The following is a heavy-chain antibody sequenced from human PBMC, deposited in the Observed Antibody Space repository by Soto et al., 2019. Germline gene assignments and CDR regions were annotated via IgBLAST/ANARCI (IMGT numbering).Heavy chain of an antibody. CDR2: IYPGDSDT. Sequence: GESLKISCKGSGYSFTSYWIGWVRQMPGKGLEWMGIIYPGDSDTRYSPSFQGQVTISADKSISTAYLQWSSLKASDTAMYYCARQGVITGNTLYYGMDVWGQGTTVTVSS. V-gene: IGHV5-51*01. D-gene: IGHD1-7*01. CDR3: ARQGVITGNTLYYGMDV. J-gene: IGHJ6*02. CDR1: GYSFTSYW.